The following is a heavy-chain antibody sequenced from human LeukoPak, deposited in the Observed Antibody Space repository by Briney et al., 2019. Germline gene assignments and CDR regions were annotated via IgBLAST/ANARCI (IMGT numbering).Heavy chain of an antibody. CDR3: ARHGISTVTTPYNWFDP. D-gene: IGHD4-17*01. J-gene: IGHJ5*02. Sequence: SETLSLTCTVSGGSISSYYWSWIRQPPGKGLEWIGYIYYSGSTNYNPSLKSRVTISVDTSKNQFSLKLSSVTAADTAVYYCARHGISTVTTPYNWFDPWGQGTLVTVSS. V-gene: IGHV4-59*08. CDR2: IYYSGST. CDR1: GGSISSYY.